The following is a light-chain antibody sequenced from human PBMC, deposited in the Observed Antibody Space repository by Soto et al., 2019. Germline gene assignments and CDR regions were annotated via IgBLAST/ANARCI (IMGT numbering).Light chain of an antibody. CDR1: PGIKSY. Sequence: GGRHSMSRRASPGIKSYLAWYQQKPGKAPKLLIYAASTLQGGVPERFSGSGSGTDFTLTISSLQAEDVAVYYCQHYYSWPQTFGQGTKVDI. J-gene: IGKJ1*01. CDR2: AAS. CDR3: QHYYSWPQT. V-gene: IGKV1-8*01.